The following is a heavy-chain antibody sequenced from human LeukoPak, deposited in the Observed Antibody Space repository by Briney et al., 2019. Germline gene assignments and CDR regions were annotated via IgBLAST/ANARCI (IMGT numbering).Heavy chain of an antibody. J-gene: IGHJ4*02. D-gene: IGHD2-21*02. CDR2: ISYDGSNK. V-gene: IGHV3-30*04. CDR1: GFTFSSYA. CDR3: ARLPYCGGDCYLRGYFDY. Sequence: PGRSLRLSCAASGFTFSSYAMHWVRQAPGKGLEWVAVISYDGSNKYYADSVKGRFTISRDNSKNTLYLQMNSLRAEDTAVYYCARLPYCGGDCYLRGYFDYWGQGTLVTVSS.